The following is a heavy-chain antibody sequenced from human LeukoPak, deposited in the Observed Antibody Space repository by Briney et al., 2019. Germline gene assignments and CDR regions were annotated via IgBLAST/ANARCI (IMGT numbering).Heavy chain of an antibody. CDR1: GLTFSSYA. V-gene: IGHV3-30-3*01. CDR3: ARGAAADYFDY. D-gene: IGHD6-13*01. J-gene: IGHJ4*02. Sequence: GGSLRLSCAASGLTFSSYAMHWVRQAPGKGLEWVAVISYDGSNKYYADSVKGRSTISRGNSKNTLYLQMNSLRAEDTAVYYCARGAAADYFDYWGQGTLVTVSS. CDR2: ISYDGSNK.